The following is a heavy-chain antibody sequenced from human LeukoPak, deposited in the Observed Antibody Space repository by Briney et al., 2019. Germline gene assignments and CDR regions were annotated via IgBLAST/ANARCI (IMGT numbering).Heavy chain of an antibody. D-gene: IGHD3-10*01. Sequence: GGSLRLSCAASGFTFSNYWMSWVRQAPGKGLEWVSAISGSGGSTYYADSVKGRFTISRDNSKNTLYLQMNSLRAEDTAVYYCAALYGSGSYYRDFDYWGQGTLVTVSS. CDR3: AALYGSGSYYRDFDY. V-gene: IGHV3-23*01. CDR1: GFTFSNYW. J-gene: IGHJ4*02. CDR2: ISGSGGST.